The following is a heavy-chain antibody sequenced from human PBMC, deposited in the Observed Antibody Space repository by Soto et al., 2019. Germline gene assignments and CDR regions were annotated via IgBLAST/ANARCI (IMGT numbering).Heavy chain of an antibody. Sequence: SETLSLTCTVSGGSISSSSYYWGWIRQPPGKGLEWIGSIYYSGSTYYNPSLKSRVTISVDTSKNQFSLKLSSVTAADTAVYYCARRRDGYKYYYYYGVDVWGQGTTVT. V-gene: IGHV4-39*01. CDR3: ARRRDGYKYYYYYGVDV. CDR1: GGSISSSSYY. CDR2: IYYSGST. J-gene: IGHJ6*02. D-gene: IGHD5-12*01.